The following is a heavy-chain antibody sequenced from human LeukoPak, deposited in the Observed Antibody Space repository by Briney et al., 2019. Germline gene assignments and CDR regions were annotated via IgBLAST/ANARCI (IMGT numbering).Heavy chain of an antibody. V-gene: IGHV3-30*04. J-gene: IGHJ3*02. CDR1: GFTFSSYA. Sequence: GRSLRLSCAASGFTFSSYAMHWVRQAPGKGLEWVSVISYDGSNKYYADSVKGRFTISRDNSKNTLYLQMNSLRAEDTAVYYCAKDRSSGWYDAFDIWGQGTMVTVSS. CDR3: AKDRSSGWYDAFDI. CDR2: ISYDGSNK. D-gene: IGHD6-19*01.